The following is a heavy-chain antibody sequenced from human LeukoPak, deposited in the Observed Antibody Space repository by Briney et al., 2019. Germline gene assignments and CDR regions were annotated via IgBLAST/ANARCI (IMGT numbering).Heavy chain of an antibody. V-gene: IGHV1-8*01. J-gene: IGHJ5*02. Sequence: GASVKVSFKASGYTFTSYDINWVRQATGQGLEWMGWMNPNSGNTGYAQKFQGRVTMTRNTSISTAYMELSSLRSEDTAVYYCARGGITMVRGAPKQFDPWGQGTLVTVSS. CDR1: GYTFTSYD. D-gene: IGHD3-10*01. CDR2: MNPNSGNT. CDR3: ARGGITMVRGAPKQFDP.